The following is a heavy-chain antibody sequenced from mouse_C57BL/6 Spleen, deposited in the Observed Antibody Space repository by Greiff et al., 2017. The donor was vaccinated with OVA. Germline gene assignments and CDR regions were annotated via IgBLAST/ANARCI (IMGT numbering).Heavy chain of an antibody. CDR3: ARGSAQAPYYFDY. V-gene: IGHV1-42*01. CDR1: GYSFTGYY. J-gene: IGHJ2*01. Sequence: EVHLVESGPELVKPGASVKISCKASGYSFTGYYMNWVKQSPEKSLEWIGEINPSTGGTTYNQKFKAKATLTVDKSSSTAYMQLKSLTSEDSAVYYCARGSAQAPYYFDYWGQGTTLTVSS. D-gene: IGHD3-2*02. CDR2: INPSTGGT.